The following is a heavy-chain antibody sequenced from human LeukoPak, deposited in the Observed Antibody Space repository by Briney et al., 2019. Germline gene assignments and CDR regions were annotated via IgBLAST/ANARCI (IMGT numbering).Heavy chain of an antibody. Sequence: PGRSLRLSCAASGFTFSSYGMHWVRQAPGKGLEWVAVISYDGSNKYYADSVKGRFTISRDNSKNTLYLQMGSLRAEDMAVYYCARAGSPGEYCSGGSCYSGHYYYYMDVWGKGTTVIVSS. D-gene: IGHD2-15*01. CDR3: ARAGSPGEYCSGGSCYSGHYYYYMDV. J-gene: IGHJ6*03. V-gene: IGHV3-30*03. CDR1: GFTFSSYG. CDR2: ISYDGSNK.